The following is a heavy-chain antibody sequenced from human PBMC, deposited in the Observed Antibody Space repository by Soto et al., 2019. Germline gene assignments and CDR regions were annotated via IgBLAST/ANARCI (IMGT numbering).Heavy chain of an antibody. CDR2: IYYSGST. J-gene: IGHJ6*03. V-gene: IGHV4-59*01. CDR3: ARDNSSSWYHYYYYMDV. D-gene: IGHD6-13*01. Sequence: SETLSLTCTVSGGSISSYYWSWIRQPPGKGLEWIGYIYYSGSTNYNPSLKSRVTISVDTSKNQFSLKLSSVTAADTAVYYCARDNSSSWYHYYYYMDVWGEGTTVTVSS. CDR1: GGSISSYY.